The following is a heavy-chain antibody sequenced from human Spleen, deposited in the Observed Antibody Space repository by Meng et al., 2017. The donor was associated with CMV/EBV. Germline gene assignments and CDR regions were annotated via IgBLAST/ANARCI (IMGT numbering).Heavy chain of an antibody. CDR2: IFSNDEK. CDR1: GFSLSNARMG. V-gene: IGHV2-26*01. CDR3: ARTRGFLEWLSFDP. J-gene: IGHJ5*02. D-gene: IGHD3-3*01. Sequence: SGPTLVKPTATLTLTCTVSGFSLSNARMGVSWIRQPPGKALEWLAHIFSNDEKSHSTSLKSRLTISKDTSKSQVVLTMTNMDPVDTATYYCARTRGFLEWLSFDPWGQGTLVTVSS.